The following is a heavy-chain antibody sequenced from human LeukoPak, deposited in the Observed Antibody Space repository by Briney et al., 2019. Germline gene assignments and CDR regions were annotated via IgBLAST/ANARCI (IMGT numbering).Heavy chain of an antibody. D-gene: IGHD5-18*01. CDR3: ARARGYSSYFDY. Sequence: SETLSLTCTVSGGSISSGGYYWSWIRQPPGKGLEWIGYIYHSGSTYYNPSLKSRVTISVDRSKNQFSLKLSSVTAADTAVYYCARARGYSSYFDYWGQGTLVTVSS. V-gene: IGHV4-30-2*01. CDR1: GGSISSGGYY. J-gene: IGHJ4*02. CDR2: IYHSGST.